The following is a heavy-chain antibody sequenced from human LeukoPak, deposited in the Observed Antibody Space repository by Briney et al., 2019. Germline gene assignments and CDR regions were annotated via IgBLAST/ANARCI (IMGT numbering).Heavy chain of an antibody. V-gene: IGHV1-18*01. D-gene: IGHD3-22*01. CDR3: ARGHYYDSSGYGFDY. Sequence: GASVKVSCKASGYTFTSYGISWVRQAPGQGLEWMGWISAYNGNTNYAQKLQGRVTMTTDTSTSTAYMELRSLRSDGTAVYYCARGHYYDSSGYGFDYWGQGTLVTVSS. CDR1: GYTFTSYG. J-gene: IGHJ4*02. CDR2: ISAYNGNT.